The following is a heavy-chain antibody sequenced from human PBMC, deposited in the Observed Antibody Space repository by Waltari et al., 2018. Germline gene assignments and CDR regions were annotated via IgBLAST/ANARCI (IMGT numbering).Heavy chain of an antibody. D-gene: IGHD2-15*01. Sequence: EVQLVESGGGLVKPGGSLRLSCAASGFTFSDYSMNWVRQAQGKGLEWVSSISGSSTYIYYADSVEGRFTVSRDNAKNSLHLQINSLRAEDTAVYYCTREPLYCSGGTCYSNYYYYMDVWGKGTTVTVSS. J-gene: IGHJ6*03. CDR3: TREPLYCSGGTCYSNYYYYMDV. V-gene: IGHV3-21*01. CDR1: GFTFSDYS. CDR2: ISGSSTYI.